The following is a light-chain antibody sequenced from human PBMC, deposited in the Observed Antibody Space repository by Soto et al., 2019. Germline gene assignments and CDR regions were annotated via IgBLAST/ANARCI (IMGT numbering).Light chain of an antibody. CDR3: SSYTRSSTPYV. CDR2: DVS. J-gene: IGLJ1*01. CDR1: SSDVCGYNY. V-gene: IGLV2-14*01. Sequence: QSVLTQPASVSGPPGQSIPISCTGTSSDVCGYNYVQWYAKHPGKARTLLIYDVSNRSSGVSNRFSGSKSGNTASLTISGLKAEDEADYYWSSYTRSSTPYVFGTGTKVT.